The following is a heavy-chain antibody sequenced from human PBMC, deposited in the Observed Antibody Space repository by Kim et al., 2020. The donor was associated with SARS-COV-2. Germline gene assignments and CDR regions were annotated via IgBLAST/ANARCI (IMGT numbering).Heavy chain of an antibody. J-gene: IGHJ5*02. V-gene: IGHV3-43*02. Sequence: GGSLRLSCAASGFTFDDYAMHWVRQAPGKVLSGVSLIMGVVGGTNNADSLKGRFTFSRDNSKNSLYLQMNSLRTEDTALYYCAKENYSSSWYWFDPWGQGTLVTVSS. CDR1: GFTFDDYA. CDR2: IMGVVGGT. CDR3: AKENYSSSWYWFDP. D-gene: IGHD6-13*01.